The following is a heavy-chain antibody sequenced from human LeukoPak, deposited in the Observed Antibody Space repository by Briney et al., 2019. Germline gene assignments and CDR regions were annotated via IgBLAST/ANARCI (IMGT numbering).Heavy chain of an antibody. J-gene: IGHJ6*03. CDR1: GGSFSGYY. V-gene: IGHV4-34*01. Sequence: SETLSLTCAVYGGSFSGYYWSWIRQPPGKGLEWIGEINHSGSTDYNPSLKSRVTISVDTSKNQFSLKLSSVTAADTAVYYCARERGRSYGSVPYYYYYMDVWGKGTTVTVSS. D-gene: IGHD5-18*01. CDR2: INHSGST. CDR3: ARERGRSYGSVPYYYYYMDV.